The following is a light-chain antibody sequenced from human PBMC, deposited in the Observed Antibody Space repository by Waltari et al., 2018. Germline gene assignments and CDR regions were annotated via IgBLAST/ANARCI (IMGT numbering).Light chain of an antibody. V-gene: IGKV1-39*01. CDR2: EAS. CDR1: QSISSS. CDR3: QQSSSTPFT. J-gene: IGKJ3*01. Sequence: DIQMTQSPSSLSASVGDRVTITCRASQSISSSLNWYQQKPGKAPKLLIYEASSLQSGVPSRFSGSGSGTDFTLTISSLQPEDFATYDCQQSSSTPFTFGPGTKVDIK.